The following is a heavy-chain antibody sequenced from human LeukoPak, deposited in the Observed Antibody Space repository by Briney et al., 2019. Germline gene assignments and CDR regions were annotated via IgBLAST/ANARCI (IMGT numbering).Heavy chain of an antibody. V-gene: IGHV3-30*02. CDR1: GFTFNNYA. CDR2: IQYDGSNK. CDR3: AKTGGDSVLYYYYMDV. Sequence: GGSLRLSCAASGFTFNNYAMTWVRQAPGKGLEWVAFIQYDGSNKNYADSVKGRFTISRDYSKNTLYLQMNSLRAEDTAVYYCAKTGGDSVLYYYYMDVWGKGTTVTVSS. D-gene: IGHD3-10*01. J-gene: IGHJ6*03.